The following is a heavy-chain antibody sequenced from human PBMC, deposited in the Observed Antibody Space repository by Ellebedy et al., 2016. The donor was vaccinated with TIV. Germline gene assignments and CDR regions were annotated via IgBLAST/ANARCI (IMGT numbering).Heavy chain of an antibody. D-gene: IGHD2-21*02. CDR2: IWYDGSNK. J-gene: IGHJ1*01. CDR1: GFTLSSYG. Sequence: PGGSLRLSWPASGFTLSSYGMHWVRQAPGKGLRWVKVIWYDGSNKYYAVSVKGRFTISRDNSKNTLYLQMNSLRAEDTAVYYCARGSTAYCPGDCYLAEYFQHWGPGTLVTVSS. CDR3: ARGSTAYCPGDCYLAEYFQH. V-gene: IGHV3-30*19.